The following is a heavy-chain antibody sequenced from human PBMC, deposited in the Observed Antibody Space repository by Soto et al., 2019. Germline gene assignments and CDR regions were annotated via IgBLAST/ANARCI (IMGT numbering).Heavy chain of an antibody. CDR3: ARGRGWRDY. V-gene: IGHV1-8*01. J-gene: IGHJ4*02. D-gene: IGHD6-19*01. CDR1: GYPFTTYD. CDR2: INLNSGHT. Sequence: ASVKVSCKASGYPFTTYDISWVRQAAGQGLEWMGWINLNSGHTDYAQRFQGRVTMTRNTSLSTAYMELTSLSSEDTAVYYCARGRGWRDYWGQGTLVTVSS.